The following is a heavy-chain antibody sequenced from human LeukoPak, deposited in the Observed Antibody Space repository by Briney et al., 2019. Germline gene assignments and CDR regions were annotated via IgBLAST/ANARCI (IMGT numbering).Heavy chain of an antibody. Sequence: PSETLSLTCTVSGDSIDTYVWSWIRQPPGKGLEWIGYIYYSGSTNYNPSLKSRVTISVDTSKNQFSLKLSSVTAADTAVYYCAREAPNDQGGDAFDIWGQGTMVTVSS. D-gene: IGHD1-1*01. CDR2: IYYSGST. CDR1: GDSIDTYV. CDR3: AREAPNDQGGDAFDI. J-gene: IGHJ3*02. V-gene: IGHV4-59*01.